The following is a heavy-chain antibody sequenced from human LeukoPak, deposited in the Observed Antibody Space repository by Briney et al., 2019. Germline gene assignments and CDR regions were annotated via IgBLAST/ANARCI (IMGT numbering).Heavy chain of an antibody. J-gene: IGHJ4*02. CDR1: GGSFSGYY. V-gene: IGHV4-34*01. D-gene: IGHD5-18*01. CDR2: INHSGST. Sequence: SETLSLTCAVYGGSFSGYYWSWIRQPPGKGLEWIGEINHSGSTNYNPSLKSRVTISVDTSKNQFSLKLSSVTAADTAVYYCARGPQLWFRKLYYFDYWGQGTLVTVSS. CDR3: ARGPQLWFRKLYYFDY.